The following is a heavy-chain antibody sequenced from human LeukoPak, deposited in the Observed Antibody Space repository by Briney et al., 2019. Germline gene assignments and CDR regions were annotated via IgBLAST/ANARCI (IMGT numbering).Heavy chain of an antibody. V-gene: IGHV1-18*01. CDR3: ARDIVVVPAAMAYYYYGMDV. J-gene: IGHJ6*02. CDR2: ISAYNGNT. D-gene: IGHD2-2*01. Sequence: AAVKVSCKASGYTFTSYGIGGVRQTPGQGLEWMGWISAYNGNTNYAQKLQGRVTMTTDTSTSTAYMELRSLRSDDTAVYYCARDIVVVPAAMAYYYYGMDVWGQGTPGTVSS. CDR1: GYTFTSYG.